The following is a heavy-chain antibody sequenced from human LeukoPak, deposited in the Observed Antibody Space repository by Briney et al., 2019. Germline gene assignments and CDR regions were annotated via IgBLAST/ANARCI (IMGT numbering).Heavy chain of an antibody. Sequence: GGSLRLSCAASGFTFSSYAMSWVRRAPGKGLEWVSVISGSGGSIYYADSVKGRFTISRDNYKNTLYLQMNSLRAEDTAVYYCAREQWLTTDYWGQGTLVTVSS. CDR3: AREQWLTTDY. CDR2: ISGSGGSI. D-gene: IGHD6-19*01. CDR1: GFTFSSYA. V-gene: IGHV3-23*01. J-gene: IGHJ4*02.